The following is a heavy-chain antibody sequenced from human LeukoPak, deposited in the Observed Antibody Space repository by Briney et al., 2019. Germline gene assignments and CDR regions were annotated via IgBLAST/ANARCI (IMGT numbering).Heavy chain of an antibody. V-gene: IGHV3-11*01. CDR3: GRGGVYAFVSPGFFDL. CDR1: GFSFSDYY. CDR2: ISSPGSTT. J-gene: IGHJ2*01. Sequence: GGSLRLSCAASGFSFSDYYMSWIRQAPGKGLEWVSWVSFISSPGSTTYYADSVKGRFTISRDNAKNSLYLQMNSLSAGDMAVYSWGRGGVYAFVSPGFFDLGGGGPLLIVSS. D-gene: IGHD3-16*01.